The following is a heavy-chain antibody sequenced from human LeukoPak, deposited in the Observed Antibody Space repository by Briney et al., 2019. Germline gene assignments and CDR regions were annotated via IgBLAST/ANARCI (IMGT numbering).Heavy chain of an antibody. CDR2: IYYSGST. CDR1: GGSINNNNYY. Sequence: SETLSLTCTVSGGSINNNNYYWGWIRQPPGKGLEWIGSIYYSGSTYYNPSLKSRVTISVDTSKNQFSLKLSSVTAADTAVYYCARDLPSLYYYDSSGYEHPFDYWGQGTLVTVSS. V-gene: IGHV4-39*07. CDR3: ARDLPSLYYYDSSGYEHPFDY. D-gene: IGHD3-22*01. J-gene: IGHJ4*02.